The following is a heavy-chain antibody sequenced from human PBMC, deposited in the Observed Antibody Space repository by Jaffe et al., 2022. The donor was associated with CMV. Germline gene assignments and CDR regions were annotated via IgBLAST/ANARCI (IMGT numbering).Heavy chain of an antibody. CDR2: IRSKLYGGTT. Sequence: EVQLVESGGGLVQPGRSLRLSCTASGFTFGDYAVTWVRQAPGKGLEWVGFIRSKLYGGTTDYAASVKGRFIISRDDSKSIAYLQMDSLKTEDSAVYYCTRDMGWMLVGATHALDGFDIWGPGTMVTVSS. V-gene: IGHV3-49*04. CDR1: GFTFGDYA. J-gene: IGHJ3*02. CDR3: TRDMGWMLVGATHALDGFDI. D-gene: IGHD1-26*01.